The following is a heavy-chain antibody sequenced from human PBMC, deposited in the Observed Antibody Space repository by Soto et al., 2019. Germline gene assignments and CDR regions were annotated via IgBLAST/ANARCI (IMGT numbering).Heavy chain of an antibody. J-gene: IGHJ4*02. V-gene: IGHV3-23*01. Sequence: PGGSLRLSCAASGFTFSSYGMHWVRQAPGKGLERVSAICGGGGSKYYADSVKGRFTISRDNSKNTLYLQMNSLRAEDTAVYYCAKVDKYGDYDLFDYWGQGTLVTVSS. CDR3: AKVDKYGDYDLFDY. CDR1: GFTFSSYG. D-gene: IGHD4-17*01. CDR2: ICGGGGSK.